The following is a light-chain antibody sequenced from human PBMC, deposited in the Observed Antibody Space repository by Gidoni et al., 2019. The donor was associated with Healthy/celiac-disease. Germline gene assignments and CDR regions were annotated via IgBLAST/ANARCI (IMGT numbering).Light chain of an antibody. Sequence: DIQMTQSPPTLSASVGDRVTITCRASQSISSWLAWYQQKPGKAPKLLIYKASSLESGVPSRFSGSGSGTEFTLTISSLQPDDFATYYCQQYNSYWTFXXXTKVEIK. J-gene: IGKJ1*01. V-gene: IGKV1-5*03. CDR2: KAS. CDR1: QSISSW. CDR3: QQYNSYWT.